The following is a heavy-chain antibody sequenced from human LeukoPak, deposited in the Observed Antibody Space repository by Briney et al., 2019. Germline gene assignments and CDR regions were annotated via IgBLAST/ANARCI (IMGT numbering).Heavy chain of an antibody. CDR1: GYSFTSYW. Sequence: GESLKISCKGSGYSFTSYWIGWVRQMPGKGLEWMGIIYPGDSDTRYSPSFQGQVTISADKSISTAYLQWSSLKASDTAMYYCARHRPSSCAGSSTSCLNYFDYWGQGTLVTVSS. CDR2: IYPGDSDT. CDR3: ARHRPSSCAGSSTSCLNYFDY. V-gene: IGHV5-51*01. J-gene: IGHJ4*02. D-gene: IGHD2-2*01.